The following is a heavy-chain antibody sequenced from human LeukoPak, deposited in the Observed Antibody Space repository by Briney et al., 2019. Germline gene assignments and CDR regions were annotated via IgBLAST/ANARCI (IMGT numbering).Heavy chain of an antibody. D-gene: IGHD3-22*01. V-gene: IGHV5-51*01. Sequence: GESLKISCKGSGYSFTSNWIGWVRQMPGKGLEWMGIIYPGDSETRYNPSLQGQVTISADKSISTAYLQWSSLKASDTAMYYCARNYYDTSGYYYFDYWGQGTLVTVSS. CDR2: IYPGDSET. J-gene: IGHJ4*02. CDR3: ARNYYDTSGYYYFDY. CDR1: GYSFTSNW.